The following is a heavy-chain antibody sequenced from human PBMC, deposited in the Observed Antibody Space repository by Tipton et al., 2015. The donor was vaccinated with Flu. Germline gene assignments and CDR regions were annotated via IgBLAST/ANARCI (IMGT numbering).Heavy chain of an antibody. Sequence: SLRLSCLGSGFTFRSFAMSWVRQAPGKGLEWVSGVSASSDHTSYADSVKGRFTIARDNSKNTLYLQMNSLRAEDTALYYCARVWDNSGYYYDLGWGQGTLVTVSS. D-gene: IGHD3-22*01. CDR2: VSASSDHT. CDR3: ARVWDNSGYYYDLG. J-gene: IGHJ4*02. V-gene: IGHV3-23*01. CDR1: GFTFRSFA.